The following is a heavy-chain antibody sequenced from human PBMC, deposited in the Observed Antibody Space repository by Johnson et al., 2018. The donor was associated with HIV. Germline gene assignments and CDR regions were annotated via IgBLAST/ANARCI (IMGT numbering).Heavy chain of an antibody. Sequence: VQLVESGGGLVQPGGSLRLSCATSGFTFRSYAMHWVRQAPGRGLEHVSGINTNGNSTHYANSVKGRFTISRDNSKNTLYLQMGSLIAEDTAVYYCARGTYYYGSGSSHSDAFDIWGQGTMVTVSS. V-gene: IGHV3-64*01. J-gene: IGHJ3*02. CDR2: INTNGNST. D-gene: IGHD3-10*01. CDR1: GFTFRSYA. CDR3: ARGTYYYGSGSSHSDAFDI.